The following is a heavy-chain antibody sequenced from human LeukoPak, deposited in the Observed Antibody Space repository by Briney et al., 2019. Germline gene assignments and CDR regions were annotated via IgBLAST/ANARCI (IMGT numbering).Heavy chain of an antibody. J-gene: IGHJ4*02. Sequence: WISAYNGNTSYAQKLQGRVAMTTDTSTSTAYMELRSLRSDDTAVYYCARDRSIAVAGDFDYWGQGTLVTVSS. CDR3: ARDRSIAVAGDFDY. V-gene: IGHV1-18*01. CDR2: ISAYNGNT. D-gene: IGHD6-19*01.